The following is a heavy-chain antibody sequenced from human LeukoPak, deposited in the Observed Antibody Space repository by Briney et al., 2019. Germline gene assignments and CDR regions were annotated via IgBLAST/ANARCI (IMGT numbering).Heavy chain of an antibody. J-gene: IGHJ6*04. CDR1: GASFGGYY. CDR2: INHSGST. V-gene: IGHV4-34*01. CDR3: ARGSPGYGMDV. Sequence: SETLSLTCAVYGASFGGYYGGWVRQPAGKGREWIGEINHSGSTNSNPSLKSRVTISVDTSKNQFSLKLSSVTAADTAVYYCARGSPGYGMDVWGKGTTVTVSS.